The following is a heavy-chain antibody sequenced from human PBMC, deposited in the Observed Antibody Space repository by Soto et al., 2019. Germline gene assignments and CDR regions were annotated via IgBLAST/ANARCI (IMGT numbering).Heavy chain of an antibody. CDR1: GFTFSSYG. D-gene: IGHD3-22*01. J-gene: IGHJ6*02. CDR2: ISYDGSNK. CDR3: AKDRAHDYDSLGMDV. V-gene: IGHV3-30*18. Sequence: GGSLKLSCAASGFTFSSYGMHWVRQAPGKGLEWVAVISYDGSNKYYADSVKGRFTISRDNSKNTLYLQMNSLRAEDTAVYYCAKDRAHDYDSLGMDVWGQGTTVTVSS.